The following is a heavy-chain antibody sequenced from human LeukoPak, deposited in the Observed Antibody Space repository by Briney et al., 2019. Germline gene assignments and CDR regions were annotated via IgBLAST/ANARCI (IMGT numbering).Heavy chain of an antibody. Sequence: SETLSLTCTVSGGSISDNYWSWIRQPPGKGPEWIGYIYSSGSTNYNPSLTSRVTISVDTSKNQFSLKLSSVTAADTAVYYCAKCSTYWFDPWGQGTLVTVSS. D-gene: IGHD1-1*01. CDR1: GGSISDNY. CDR3: AKCSTYWFDP. CDR2: IYSSGST. J-gene: IGHJ5*02. V-gene: IGHV4-4*08.